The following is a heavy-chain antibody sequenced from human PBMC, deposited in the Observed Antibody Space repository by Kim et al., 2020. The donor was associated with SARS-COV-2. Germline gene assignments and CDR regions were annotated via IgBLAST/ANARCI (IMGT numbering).Heavy chain of an antibody. CDR2: IGGSGGAGLT. CDR3: AKDRTGRSDYSNGLDV. Sequence: GGSLRLSCAASGFTFSTYAMSWVRRAPGEGLEWVSAIGGSGGAGLTYYADSVKGRFTISRDDSKNTLFLQMNSLRAEDTAVYYCAKDRTGRSDYSNGLDV. V-gene: IGHV3-23*01. CDR1: GFTFSTYA. J-gene: IGHJ6*01. D-gene: IGHD3-3*01.